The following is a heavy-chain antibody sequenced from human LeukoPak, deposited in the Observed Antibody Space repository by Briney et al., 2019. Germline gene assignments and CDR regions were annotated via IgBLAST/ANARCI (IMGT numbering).Heavy chain of an antibody. CDR2: ISAYNGYT. D-gene: IGHD2-15*01. J-gene: IGHJ6*02. V-gene: IGHV1-18*01. CDR1: GYTFTSYG. CDR3: ARDPETYCSGGSCYSGV. Sequence: ASVKVSCKASGYTFTSYGISWVRQAPGQGLEWMGWISAYNGYTNYAQKLRGRVTMTTDTSTSTAYMELRSLRSDGTAVYYCARDPETYCSGGSCYSGVWGQGTTVTVSS.